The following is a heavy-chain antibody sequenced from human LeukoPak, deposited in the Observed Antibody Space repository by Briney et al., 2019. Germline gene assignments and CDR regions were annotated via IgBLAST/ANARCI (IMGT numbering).Heavy chain of an antibody. Sequence: PSETLSLTCTVSGASISSGGYYWTWIRQHPGNGLEWIGYIYHLGNIYYSASLKCRVTLSVGTSRSQFALNLSFVTAAESAVDYCAGGRYYYDSRGYYKQYYFYYWGQGTLVTVSS. CDR3: AGGRYYYDSRGYYKQYYFYY. V-gene: IGHV4-31*03. CDR2: IYHLGNI. J-gene: IGHJ4*02. D-gene: IGHD3-22*01. CDR1: GASISSGGYY.